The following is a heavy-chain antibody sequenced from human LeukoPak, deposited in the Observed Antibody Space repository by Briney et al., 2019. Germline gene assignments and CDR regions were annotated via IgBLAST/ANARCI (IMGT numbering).Heavy chain of an antibody. CDR1: GYTFSSYG. D-gene: IGHD2-2*01. CDR3: ARDLGSVPAAIVTY. Sequence: GASVKVSCKASGYTFSSYGINWVRQAPGQGLEWMGWISTYNGSTRYAQTLQDRLTLTTDTSTSTAYMEVRSLRSDDTAVFYCARDLGSVPAAIVTYWGQGTLVTVSS. V-gene: IGHV1-18*01. J-gene: IGHJ4*02. CDR2: ISTYNGST.